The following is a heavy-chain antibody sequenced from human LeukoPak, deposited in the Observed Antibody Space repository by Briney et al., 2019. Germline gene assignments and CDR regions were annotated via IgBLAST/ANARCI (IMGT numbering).Heavy chain of an antibody. Sequence: PSETLSLTCTVSGGSISSGGYYWSWIRQHPGKGLEWIGYIFYSGSTYYNPSLKSRVTISVDTSKNQFSLKLSSVTAADTAVYYCARRVVGYCSGGSCYPDVNWFDPWGQGTLVTVSS. CDR2: IFYSGST. J-gene: IGHJ5*02. V-gene: IGHV4-31*03. CDR3: ARRVVGYCSGGSCYPDVNWFDP. CDR1: GGSISSGGYY. D-gene: IGHD2-15*01.